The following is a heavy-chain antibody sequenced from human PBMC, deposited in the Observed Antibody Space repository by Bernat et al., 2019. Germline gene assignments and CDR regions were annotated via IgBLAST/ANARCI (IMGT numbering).Heavy chain of an antibody. CDR1: GGTFSSYT. V-gene: IGHV1-69*08. D-gene: IGHD3-3*01. CDR3: ARDNNYDVWGGYPNYYSYMDV. Sequence: QVQLVQSGAEVKKPGSSVKVSCKASGGTFSSYTISWVRQAPGQGLEWMGRIIPILGIANYAQKFQGRVTITADKSTSTAYMELSSLRSEDTAVYYCARDNNYDVWGGYPNYYSYMDVWGKGTTVTVSS. CDR2: IIPILGIA. J-gene: IGHJ6*03.